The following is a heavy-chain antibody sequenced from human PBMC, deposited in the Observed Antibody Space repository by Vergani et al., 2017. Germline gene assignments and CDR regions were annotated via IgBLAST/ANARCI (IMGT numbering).Heavy chain of an antibody. CDR3: TGHWALVAANNWFDP. D-gene: IGHD2-15*01. J-gene: IGHJ5*02. Sequence: QVQLQELGPGLVKPSETLSLTCTVSNDSVSNTFYYWGWTRQTPGKGLEWIGSIYYSGSTYYNPSLESRITMSVDTPKRQFSLKLSSVTAADTAVYYCTGHWALVAANNWFDPWGQGTLVTVSS. CDR1: NDSVSNTFYY. CDR2: IYYSGST. V-gene: IGHV4-39*01.